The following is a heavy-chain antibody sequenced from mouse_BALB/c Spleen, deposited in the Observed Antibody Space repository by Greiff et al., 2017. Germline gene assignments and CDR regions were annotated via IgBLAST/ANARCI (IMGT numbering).Heavy chain of an antibody. D-gene: IGHD2-1*01. CDR3: AGYGNYFDV. V-gene: IGHV14-3*02. J-gene: IGHJ1*01. CDR2: IDPANGNT. Sequence: EVQLVESGAELVKPGASVKLSCTASGFNIKDTYMHWVKQRPEQGLEWIGRIDPANGNTKYDPKFQGKATITADTSSNTAYLQLSSLTSEDTAVYYCAGYGNYFDVWGAGTTVTVSS. CDR1: GFNIKDTY.